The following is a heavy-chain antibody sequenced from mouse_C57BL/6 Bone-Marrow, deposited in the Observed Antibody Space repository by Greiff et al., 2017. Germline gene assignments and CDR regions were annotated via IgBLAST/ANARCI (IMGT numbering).Heavy chain of an antibody. CDR2: MHPNGGSP. Sequence: QVQLQQPGAELVKPGASVTLSCKASGYTFTNYWMHWVKQRPGQGLEWIGMMHPNGGSPDYNEKFKSEAPLSVAKSSRTAYMELSSLTSEDSAVYYCARSYDYDDYTMDYGGQGTSVTVTS. J-gene: IGHJ4*01. V-gene: IGHV1-64*01. D-gene: IGHD2-4*01. CDR3: ARSYDYDDYTMDY. CDR1: GYTFTNYW.